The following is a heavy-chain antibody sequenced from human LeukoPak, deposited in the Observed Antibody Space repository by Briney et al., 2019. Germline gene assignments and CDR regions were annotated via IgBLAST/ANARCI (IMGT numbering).Heavy chain of an antibody. J-gene: IGHJ6*03. CDR3: AKGDFYGSGRDYYYYMDV. D-gene: IGHD3-10*01. Sequence: GGSLRLSCAASGFTFSSYGMSWVRQAPGKGLEWVSAISGSGGSTYYADSVKGRFTISRDNSKNTLYLQMNSLRAEDTAVYNCAKGDFYGSGRDYYYYMDVWGKGTTVTISS. CDR1: GFTFSSYG. V-gene: IGHV3-23*01. CDR2: ISGSGGST.